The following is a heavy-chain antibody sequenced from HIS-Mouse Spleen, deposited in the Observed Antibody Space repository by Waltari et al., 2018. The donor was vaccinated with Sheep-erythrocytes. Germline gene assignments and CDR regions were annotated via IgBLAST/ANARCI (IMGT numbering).Heavy chain of an antibody. V-gene: IGHV4-39*01. CDR2: IYYSGRP. CDR1: GGSISSSSYY. J-gene: IGHJ4*02. D-gene: IGHD3-22*01. Sequence: QLQLQESGPGLVKPSDTLSLTCTVSGGSISSSSYYWGWIRQPPGKGLEWIGSIYYSGRPYSTPSLQSRVTISVDTSKNQFSLKLSSVTAADTAVYYCARLYYYDSSGYYFDYWGQGTLVTVSS. CDR3: ARLYYYDSSGYYFDY.